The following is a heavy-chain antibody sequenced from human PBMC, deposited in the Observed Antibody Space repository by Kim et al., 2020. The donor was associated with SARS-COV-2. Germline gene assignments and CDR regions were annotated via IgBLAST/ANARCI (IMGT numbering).Heavy chain of an antibody. CDR3: ARIGRSPLFPTEFDY. Sequence: GGSLRLSCAASGFTFSSYWMSWVRQAPGKGLEWVANIKQDGSEKYYVDSVKGRFTISRDNAKNSLYLQMNSLRAEDTAVYYCARIGRSPLFPTEFDYWGQGTLVTVSS. V-gene: IGHV3-7*03. CDR2: IKQDGSEK. CDR1: GFTFSSYW. J-gene: IGHJ4*02. D-gene: IGHD2-15*01.